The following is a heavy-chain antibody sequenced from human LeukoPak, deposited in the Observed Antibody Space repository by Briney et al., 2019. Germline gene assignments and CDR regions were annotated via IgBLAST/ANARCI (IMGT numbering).Heavy chain of an antibody. CDR1: GGSISSSSYY. CDR3: ARGPRITMIVVVTMGYFDY. D-gene: IGHD3-22*01. V-gene: IGHV4-39*07. J-gene: IGHJ4*02. Sequence: SETLSLTCTVAGGSISSSSYYWGWIRQPPGKGLEWIGSIYYSGSTYYNPSHKSRVTISVDTSKNQFSLKLSSVTAADTAVYYCARGPRITMIVVVTMGYFDYWGQGTLVTVSS. CDR2: IYYSGST.